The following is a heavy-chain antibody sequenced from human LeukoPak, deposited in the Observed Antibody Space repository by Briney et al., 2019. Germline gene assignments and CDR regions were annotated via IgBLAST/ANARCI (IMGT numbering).Heavy chain of an antibody. J-gene: IGHJ3*02. CDR1: GGSISSGSYY. D-gene: IGHD3/OR15-3a*01. CDR3: ARMDRDDAFDI. V-gene: IGHV4-39*01. CDR2: IYYSGST. Sequence: SETLSLTCTVSGGSISSGSYYWGWIRQPPGKGLEWIGSIYYSGSTYYNPSLKSRVTISVDTSKNQFSLKLSSVTAADTAVYYCARMDRDDAFDIWGQGTMVTVSS.